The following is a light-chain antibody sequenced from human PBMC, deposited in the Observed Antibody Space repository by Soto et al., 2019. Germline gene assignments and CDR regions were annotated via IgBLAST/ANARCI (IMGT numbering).Light chain of an antibody. CDR2: EGS. J-gene: IGLJ3*02. CDR3: CSYAGSDVWV. CDR1: SSDVGNYNL. V-gene: IGLV2-23*01. Sequence: QSALTQPASVSGSPGQSITISCTGSSSDVGNYNLVSWYQHHAGKAPKVIVYEGSKRPSGVSDRFSGSKSGNTASLTISGLRAEDEADYFCCSYAGSDVWVFGGGTKVTDL.